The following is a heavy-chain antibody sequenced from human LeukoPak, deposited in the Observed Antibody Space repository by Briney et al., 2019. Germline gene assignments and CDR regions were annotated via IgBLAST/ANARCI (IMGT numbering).Heavy chain of an antibody. Sequence: SETLSLTCAVYGGSFSGYYWRWTRQPPGKGLEWIGEIKDSGSANYNPSLKSRVFISVEKSTNQFSLKVRSVTAADTAVYYCARGKGYTTSSRHRGIDNWGQGTLVSVS. CDR3: ARGKGYTTSSRHRGIDN. V-gene: IGHV4-34*01. J-gene: IGHJ4*02. CDR1: GGSFSGYY. D-gene: IGHD6-6*01. CDR2: IKDSGSA.